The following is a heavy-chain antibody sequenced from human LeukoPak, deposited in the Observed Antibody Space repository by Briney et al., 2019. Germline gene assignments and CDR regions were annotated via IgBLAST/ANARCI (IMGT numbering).Heavy chain of an antibody. CDR2: IYYSGST. CDR1: GGSISRGGHY. Sequence: NPSQTLSLTCTVSGGSISRGGHYWSWIRQHPGKGLEWIGYIYYSGSTYYNPSLKSRLMISVDTSKNQFSLRLTSVTAADTAVYYCARQFPYPPYYDFWSGYKADDAFDTWGQGTMVTVSS. D-gene: IGHD3-3*01. CDR3: ARQFPYPPYYDFWSGYKADDAFDT. V-gene: IGHV4-31*03. J-gene: IGHJ3*02.